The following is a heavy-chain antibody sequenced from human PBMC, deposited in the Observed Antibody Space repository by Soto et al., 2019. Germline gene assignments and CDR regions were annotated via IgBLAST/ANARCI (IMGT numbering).Heavy chain of an antibody. V-gene: IGHV3-53*04. J-gene: IGHJ6*03. CDR1: GFIVSSNY. Sequence: EVQVVESGGGLVQPGGSLRLSCAASGFIVSSNYMSWVRQAPGKGLEWVSVIYSGGSTYYADSVRGRFTISRHNSKNTLYLQMSSLRPEDTAVYYCARHLIAAPGTLGHHYYYLDVWGKGTAVTVSS. CDR2: IYSGGST. D-gene: IGHD6-13*01. CDR3: ARHLIAAPGTLGHHYYYLDV.